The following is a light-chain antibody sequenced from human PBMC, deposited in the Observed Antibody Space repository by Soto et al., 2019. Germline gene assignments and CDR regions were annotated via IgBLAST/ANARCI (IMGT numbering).Light chain of an antibody. CDR3: HQRSNWPPFT. Sequence: IVMTQSPDSLSVSLGGRATISCKSSRTLFYSAKNKDYLAWYQHKAGQPPKLLLYWASTRESGVPDRFNGSGSATDFTLTISSLEPEDFAVYYCHQRSNWPPFTFGGGTKVEI. CDR1: RTLFYSAKNKDY. V-gene: IGKV4-1*01. J-gene: IGKJ4*01. CDR2: WAS.